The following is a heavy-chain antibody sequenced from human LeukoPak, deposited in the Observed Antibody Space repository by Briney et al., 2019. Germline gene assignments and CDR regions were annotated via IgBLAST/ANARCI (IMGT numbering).Heavy chain of an antibody. Sequence: SGPVLVKPTETLTLTCTVSGFSLSNARMGVSWIRQPPGKALEWLAHIFSNDEKSYSTSLKSRLTISKDTSKSQVVLTMTNMDPVDTATYYCARTYPGDCSSTSCTKYNWFDPWGQGTLVTVSS. CDR1: GFSLSNARMG. CDR3: ARTYPGDCSSTSCTKYNWFDP. CDR2: IFSNDEK. J-gene: IGHJ5*02. V-gene: IGHV2-26*01. D-gene: IGHD2-2*01.